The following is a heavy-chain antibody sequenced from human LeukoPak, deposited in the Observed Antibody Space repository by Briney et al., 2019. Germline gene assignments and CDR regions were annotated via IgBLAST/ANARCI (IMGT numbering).Heavy chain of an antibody. V-gene: IGHV4-34*01. J-gene: IGHJ3*02. CDR3: SGGPGYSSSWYFDI. CDR1: GGSFSGYY. Sequence: SETLSLTCAVYGGSFSGYYWSWIRRPPGKGLEWIGEINHSGSTNYNPSLKSRVTISVDTSKNQFSLKLSSVTAADTAVYYCSGGPGYSSSWYFDIWGQGTMVTVSS. D-gene: IGHD6-13*01. CDR2: INHSGST.